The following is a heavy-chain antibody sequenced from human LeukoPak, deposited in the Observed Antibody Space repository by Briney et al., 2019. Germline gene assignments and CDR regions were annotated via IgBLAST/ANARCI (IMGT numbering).Heavy chain of an antibody. J-gene: IGHJ4*02. D-gene: IGHD1/OR15-1a*01. CDR2: IQYDESSK. CDR1: GITFSSSG. Sequence: GGSLRLSCAASGITFSSSGMHWVRQAPGKGLEWLTFIQYDESSKYYADSVKGRFTISRDNSKNMLYLQMNSLRGEDTAVYFCAREGGTVAISTLDYWGQGVPVTVSS. CDR3: AREGGTVAISTLDY. V-gene: IGHV3-30*02.